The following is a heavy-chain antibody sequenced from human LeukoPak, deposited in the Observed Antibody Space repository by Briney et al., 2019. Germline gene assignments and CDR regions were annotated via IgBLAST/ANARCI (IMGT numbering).Heavy chain of an antibody. J-gene: IGHJ2*01. CDR2: ISSSSSYI. Sequence: GGSLRLSCAASGFTFSSYAVSWVRQAPGKGLEWVSSISSSSSYIYYADSVKGRFTISRDNAKNTLYLQMNSLRAEDTAVYYCTREPSGTYWYFDLWGRGTLVTVSS. CDR3: TREPSGTYWYFDL. CDR1: GFTFSSYA. D-gene: IGHD1-26*01. V-gene: IGHV3-21*01.